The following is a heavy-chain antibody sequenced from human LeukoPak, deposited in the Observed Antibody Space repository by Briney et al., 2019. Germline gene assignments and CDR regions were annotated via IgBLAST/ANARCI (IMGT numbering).Heavy chain of an antibody. CDR3: ARHRYSSGWYDY. J-gene: IGHJ4*02. Sequence: SETLSLTCTVSGGSISSYYWSWIRQPPGKGLEWIGYIYYSGSANYNPSLKSRVTISVDTSKNQFSLKLSSVTAADTAVYYCARHRYSSGWYDYWGQGTLVTVSS. CDR1: GGSISSYY. D-gene: IGHD6-19*01. CDR2: IYYSGSA. V-gene: IGHV4-59*08.